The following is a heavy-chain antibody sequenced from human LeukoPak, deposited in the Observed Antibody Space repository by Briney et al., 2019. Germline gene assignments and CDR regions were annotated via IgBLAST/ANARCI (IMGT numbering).Heavy chain of an antibody. Sequence: GGSLRLSCAASGFTFSGYAMSWVRQAPGNGLEWVSAISGSGGSTYYADSVKGRFTISRDNSKNTLYLQMNSLRAEDTAVYYCAKSEGVVAYGMDVWGQGTTVTVSS. CDR1: GFTFSGYA. J-gene: IGHJ6*02. V-gene: IGHV3-23*01. CDR3: AKSEGVVAYGMDV. CDR2: ISGSGGST. D-gene: IGHD2-2*01.